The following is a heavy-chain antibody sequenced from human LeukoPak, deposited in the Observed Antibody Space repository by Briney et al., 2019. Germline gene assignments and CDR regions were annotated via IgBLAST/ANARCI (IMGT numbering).Heavy chain of an antibody. J-gene: IGHJ4*02. CDR3: ARANFLYCSSTTCLFDY. V-gene: IGHV5-51*01. Sequence: GESLRISCEGSGYSFSNYWIGWVRQMPGKGLEWMGIIYPGDYETRYSPSFQGLVTISVDKSISTAYLQWSSLKASDTAVYYCARANFLYCSSTTCLFDYWGQGTLVTVSS. CDR1: GYSFSNYW. CDR2: IYPGDYET. D-gene: IGHD2-2*01.